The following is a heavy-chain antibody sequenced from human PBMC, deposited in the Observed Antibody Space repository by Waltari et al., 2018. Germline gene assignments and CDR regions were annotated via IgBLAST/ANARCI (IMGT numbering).Heavy chain of an antibody. CDR1: GFTFSDYY. V-gene: IGHV3-11*04. D-gene: IGHD6-13*01. CDR3: ARPAAAATGDFDY. J-gene: IGHJ4*02. Sequence: QVQLVESGGGLVKPGGSLRLSCAASGFTFSDYYMSWIRQAPGKGLEWVPSISGSGGTIYYADSVKGRFTISRDNAKNSLYLQINSLRAEDTAVYYCARPAAAATGDFDYWGQGTLVTVSS. CDR2: ISGSGGTI.